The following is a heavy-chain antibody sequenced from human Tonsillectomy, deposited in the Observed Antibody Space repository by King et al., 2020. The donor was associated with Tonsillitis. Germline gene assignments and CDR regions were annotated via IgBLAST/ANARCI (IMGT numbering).Heavy chain of an antibody. CDR1: GDSLSSGVYF. CDR3: ARHFGSVAVAGRFDF. D-gene: IGHD6-19*01. V-gene: IGHV4-39*01. J-gene: IGHJ4*02. Sequence: QLQESGPGLVKPSETLSLTCTVSGDSLSSGVYFWAWIRQPPGKGLEWIGSIYYVGGTTRYNPSLKSRVSISIDTAKNHFSLKLRSVTATDTAVYYCARHFGSVAVAGRFDFWGQGTLVTVSS. CDR2: IYYVGGTT.